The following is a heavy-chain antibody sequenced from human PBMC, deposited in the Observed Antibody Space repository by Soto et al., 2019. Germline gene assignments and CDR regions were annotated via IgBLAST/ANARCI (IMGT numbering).Heavy chain of an antibody. D-gene: IGHD3-3*01. J-gene: IGHJ6*03. Sequence: ASVKVSCKASGYTFTSYDINWVRQATGQGLEWMGWMNPNSGNTGYAQKFQGRVTMTRNTSISTAYMELSSLRSEDTAVYYCARGDVLRFLEWLSPSYYMDVWGKGTTVTVSS. CDR2: MNPNSGNT. CDR1: GYTFTSYD. V-gene: IGHV1-8*01. CDR3: ARGDVLRFLEWLSPSYYMDV.